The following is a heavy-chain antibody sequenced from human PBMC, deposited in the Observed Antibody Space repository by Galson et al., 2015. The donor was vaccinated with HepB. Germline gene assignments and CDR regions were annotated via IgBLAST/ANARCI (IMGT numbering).Heavy chain of an antibody. D-gene: IGHD1-7*01. J-gene: IGHJ3*02. Sequence: SVKVSCKASGGTFSSYAISWVRQAPGQGLEWMGRIIPILGIANYAQKFQGRVTMTRDTSTSTVYMELSSLRSEDTAVYYCARESRNYGGAFDIWGQGTMVTVSS. CDR1: GGTFSSYA. CDR3: ARESRNYGGAFDI. V-gene: IGHV1-69*04. CDR2: IIPILGIA.